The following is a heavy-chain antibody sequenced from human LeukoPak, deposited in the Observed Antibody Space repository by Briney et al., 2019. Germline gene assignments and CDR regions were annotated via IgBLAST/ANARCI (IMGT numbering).Heavy chain of an antibody. CDR3: ARDHCSRTSCYQSPYYYYGMDV. CDR1: GFTFSSYS. CDR2: ISSSSSYI. V-gene: IGHV3-21*01. Sequence: GGSLRLSCAASGFTFSSYSMNWVRQAPGKGLEWVSSISSSSSYIYYADSVKGRFTISRDNAKSSLYLQMNSLRAEDTAVYYCARDHCSRTSCYQSPYYYYGMDVWGQGTTVTVSS. J-gene: IGHJ6*02. D-gene: IGHD2-2*01.